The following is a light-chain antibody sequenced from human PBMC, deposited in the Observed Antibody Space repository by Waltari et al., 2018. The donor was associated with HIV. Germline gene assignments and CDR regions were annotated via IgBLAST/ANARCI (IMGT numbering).Light chain of an antibody. CDR3: ASWDDSLNGPV. CDR1: TSNIGRNT. V-gene: IGLV1-44*01. J-gene: IGLJ2*01. Sequence: QSVLTQPPSASGTPEQRVTISCSGSTSNIGRNTVRLFQQFPGTAPKVLIYVKNQRPSGVPDRFSGSKSGTSASLAISGLQSEDEADYYCASWDDSLNGPVFGGGTKLTVV. CDR2: VKN.